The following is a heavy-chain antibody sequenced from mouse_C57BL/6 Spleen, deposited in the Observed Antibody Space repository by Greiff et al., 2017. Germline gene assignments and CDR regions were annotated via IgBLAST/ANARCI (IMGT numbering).Heavy chain of an antibody. D-gene: IGHD1-1*01. CDR3: ARGGGSSYYFDY. CDR2: IYPGDGDT. V-gene: IGHV1-80*01. CDR1: GYAFSSYW. Sequence: VQLQQSGAELVKPGASVKISCKASGYAFSSYWMNWVKQRPGKGLEWIGQIYPGDGDTNYNGKFKGKATLTADKSSSTAYMQLSSLTSEGSAVYFGARGGGSSYYFDYWGQGTTLTVSS. J-gene: IGHJ2*01.